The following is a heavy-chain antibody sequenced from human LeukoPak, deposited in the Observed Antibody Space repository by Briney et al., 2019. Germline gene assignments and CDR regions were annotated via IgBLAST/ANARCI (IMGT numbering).Heavy chain of an antibody. CDR3: ARDRSYGEANAFDI. D-gene: IGHD4-17*01. J-gene: IGHJ3*02. Sequence: PSETLSLTCTVSGGSISSGDYYWSWIRQPPGKGLEWIGYIYYSGSTYYNPSLKSRVTISVDTSKNQFPLKLSSVTAADTAVYYCARDRSYGEANAFDIWGQGTMVTVSS. CDR1: GGSISSGDYY. CDR2: IYYSGST. V-gene: IGHV4-30-4*01.